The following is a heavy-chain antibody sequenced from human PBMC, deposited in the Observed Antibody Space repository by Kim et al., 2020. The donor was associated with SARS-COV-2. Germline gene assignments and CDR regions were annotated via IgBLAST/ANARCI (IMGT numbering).Heavy chain of an antibody. CDR2: ISWNSGSI. Sequence: GGSLRLSCAASGFTFGDYAMHWVRQAPGKGLEWVSGISWNSGSIGYADSVKGRFTISRDNAKNSLYLQMNSLRAEDTALYYCAKDRLGAARQNFDYWGQGTLVTVSS. J-gene: IGHJ4*02. CDR3: AKDRLGAARQNFDY. CDR1: GFTFGDYA. D-gene: IGHD6-6*01. V-gene: IGHV3-9*01.